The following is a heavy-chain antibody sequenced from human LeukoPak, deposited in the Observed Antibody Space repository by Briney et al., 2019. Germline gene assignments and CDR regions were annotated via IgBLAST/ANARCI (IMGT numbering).Heavy chain of an antibody. CDR2: IRFDSTNY. CDR1: GFTFKYYG. Sequence: GGSLRLSCEASGFTFKYYGMHWVRQAPGKGLEWVAFIRFDSTNYYYADSVKGRFTISRDNAKNSLNLHMNSLRAEDTAVYYCARDQYGSGDGYYFDYWGQGALVTVSS. V-gene: IGHV3-30*02. D-gene: IGHD3-10*01. CDR3: ARDQYGSGDGYYFDY. J-gene: IGHJ4*02.